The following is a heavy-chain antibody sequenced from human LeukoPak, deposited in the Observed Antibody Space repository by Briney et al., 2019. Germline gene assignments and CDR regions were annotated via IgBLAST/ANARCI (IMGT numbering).Heavy chain of an antibody. CDR1: GGSISSSNW. CDR2: IYCSGST. J-gene: IGHJ2*01. D-gene: IGHD3-22*01. CDR3: ARDRDRHYYDSSGYYHYWYFDL. Sequence: SETLSLTCAVSGGSISSSNWWSWVRQPPGKGLEWIGYIYCSGSTYYNPSLKSRVTISVDTSKNQFSLKLSSVTAADTAVYYCARDRDRHYYDSSGYYHYWYFDLWGRGTLVTVSS. V-gene: IGHV4-4*02.